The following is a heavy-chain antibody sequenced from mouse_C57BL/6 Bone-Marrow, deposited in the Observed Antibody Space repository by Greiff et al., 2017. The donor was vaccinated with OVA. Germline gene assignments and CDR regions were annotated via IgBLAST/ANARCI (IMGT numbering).Heavy chain of an antibody. V-gene: IGHV1-82*01. CDR1: GYAFSSSW. J-gene: IGHJ1*03. D-gene: IGHD1-1*01. CDR3: ARVYYGSRDWYFDV. CDR2: IYPGDGDT. Sequence: QVQLQQSGPELVKPGASVKISCKASGYAFSSSWMNWVKQRPGKGLEWIGRIYPGDGDTNYNGKFKGKATLTADKSSSTAYMQLSSLTSEDSAVYYCARVYYGSRDWYFDVWGTGTTVTVSS.